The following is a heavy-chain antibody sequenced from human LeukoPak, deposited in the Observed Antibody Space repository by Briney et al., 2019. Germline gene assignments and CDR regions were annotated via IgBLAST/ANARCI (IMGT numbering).Heavy chain of an antibody. Sequence: SVKVSCKASGGTFSSYAISWVRQAPGQGLEWMGGIIPIFGTANYAQKFQGRVTITADESTSTAYMELSSLRSEDTAVYYCARDSELPSITMIVGYFQHWGQGTLVTVSS. CDR3: ARDSELPSITMIVGYFQH. CDR1: GGTFSSYA. J-gene: IGHJ1*01. D-gene: IGHD3-22*01. V-gene: IGHV1-69*13. CDR2: IIPIFGTA.